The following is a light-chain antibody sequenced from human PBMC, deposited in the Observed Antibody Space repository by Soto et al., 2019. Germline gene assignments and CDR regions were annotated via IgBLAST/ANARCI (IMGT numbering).Light chain of an antibody. V-gene: IGLV2-14*01. CDR1: SSDVGGYNY. CDR3: SSYTSSSTVV. J-gene: IGLJ2*01. Sequence: QLVLSQPASVSGSPGQSITISCTGTSSDVGGYNYVSWYQQHPGKAPKLMIYDVSNRPSGVSNRFSGSKSGNTASLTISGLQAEDEADYYCSSYTSSSTVVFGGVTKVSVL. CDR2: DVS.